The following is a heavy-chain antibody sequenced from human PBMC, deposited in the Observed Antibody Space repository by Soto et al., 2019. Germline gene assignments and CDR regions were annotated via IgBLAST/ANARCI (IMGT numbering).Heavy chain of an antibody. D-gene: IGHD4-17*01. CDR3: ARDPITETSYYYGMDV. J-gene: IGHJ6*02. V-gene: IGHV4-31*03. Sequence: PSETLSLARTVSGGSISRGGYYWSWIRQHPGKGLEWIGYIYYSGSTYYNPSLKSRVTISVDTSKNQFSLKLSSVTAADTAVYYCARDPITETSYYYGMDVWGQGTTVTVSS. CDR2: IYYSGST. CDR1: GGSISRGGYY.